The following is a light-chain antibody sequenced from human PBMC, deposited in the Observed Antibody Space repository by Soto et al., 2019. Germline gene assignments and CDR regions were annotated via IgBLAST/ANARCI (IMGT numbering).Light chain of an antibody. J-gene: IGLJ2*01. CDR1: SSDVGSYNL. CDR2: EGS. CDR3: CSYAGSSTCV. V-gene: IGLV2-23*01. Sequence: QSALTQPASMSGSPGQSITISCTGTSSDVGSYNLVSWYQQHPGKAPKLMIYEGSKRPSGVSNRFSGSKSGNTASLTISGLKAEDEADYYCCSYAGSSTCVFGGGTEVTVL.